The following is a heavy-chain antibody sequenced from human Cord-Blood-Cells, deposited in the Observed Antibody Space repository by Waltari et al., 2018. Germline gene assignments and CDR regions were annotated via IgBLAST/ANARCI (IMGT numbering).Heavy chain of an antibody. J-gene: IGHJ4*02. D-gene: IGHD3-10*01. CDR2: IVPIVDTA. V-gene: IGHV1-69*01. CDR1: GGTFSSYA. Sequence: QVQLVQSGAEVKKPGSSVKVSCKASGGTFSSYAISWVRQAPGQGLEWMGGIVPIVDTANIEQKFQGRVTITADESTSTAYMGLSSLRSEDTAVYYCARGGGAGSYYCDYWGQGTLVTVSS. CDR3: ARGGGAGSYYCDY.